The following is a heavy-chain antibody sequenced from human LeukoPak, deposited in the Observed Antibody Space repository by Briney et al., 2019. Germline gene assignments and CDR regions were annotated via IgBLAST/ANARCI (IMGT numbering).Heavy chain of an antibody. D-gene: IGHD3-3*01. V-gene: IGHV4-34*01. CDR2: INHSGST. Sequence: SETLSLTCAVYGGSFSGYYWSWIRQPPGKGLEWIGEINHSGSTNYNPSLKSRVTISVDTSKNQFSLKLSSVTAADTAVYYCARVVSASYDFWSGSVWFDPWGQGTLVTVSS. J-gene: IGHJ5*02. CDR3: ARVVSASYDFWSGSVWFDP. CDR1: GGSFSGYY.